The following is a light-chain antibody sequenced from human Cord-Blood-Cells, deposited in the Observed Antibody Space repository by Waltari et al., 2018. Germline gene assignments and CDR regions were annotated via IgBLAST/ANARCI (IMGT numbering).Light chain of an antibody. CDR1: SSDFGGYNL. J-gene: IGLJ2*01. V-gene: IGLV2-23*01. CDR3: CSYAGSSTVV. CDR2: EGS. Sequence: QSALTQPASVSGSPGQSITIPCTGTSSDFGGYNLVSWYQQHPGKAPKLMIYEGSKRPSGVSNRFSGSKSGNTASLTISGLQAEDEADYYCCSYAGSSTVVFGGGTKLTVL.